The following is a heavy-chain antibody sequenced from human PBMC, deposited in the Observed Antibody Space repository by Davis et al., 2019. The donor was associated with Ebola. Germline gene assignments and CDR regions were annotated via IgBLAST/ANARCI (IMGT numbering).Heavy chain of an antibody. V-gene: IGHV2-5*02. CDR2: IYWDDDK. J-gene: IGHJ6*02. D-gene: IGHD5-24*01. Sequence: SGPTLVKPTQTLTLTCTFSGFSLSTSGVGVGWIRQPPGKALEWLALIYWDDDKRYSPSLKSRLTITKDTSKNQVVLTMTNMDPVDTATYYCARMRWLQPYYYYYGMDVWGQGTTVTVSS. CDR1: GFSLSTSGVG. CDR3: ARMRWLQPYYYYYGMDV.